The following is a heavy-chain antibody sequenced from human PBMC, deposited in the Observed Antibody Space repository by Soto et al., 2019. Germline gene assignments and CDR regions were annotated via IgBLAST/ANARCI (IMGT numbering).Heavy chain of an antibody. CDR3: ARDLRLAVAGYPGY. CDR1: GFTFSSYW. D-gene: IGHD6-19*01. CDR2: IKGDGSEK. J-gene: IGHJ4*02. Sequence: PGGSLRLSCAASGFTFSSYWMSWVRQAPGKGLEWVANIKGDGSEKHYVDSVKGRFTISRDNAKNSLYLQMNSLRVEDTAVYYCARDLRLAVAGYPGYWGQGTLVTVSS. V-gene: IGHV3-7*01.